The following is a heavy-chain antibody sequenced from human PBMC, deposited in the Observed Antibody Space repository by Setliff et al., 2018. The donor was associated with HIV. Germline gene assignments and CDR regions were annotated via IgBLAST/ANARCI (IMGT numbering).Heavy chain of an antibody. D-gene: IGHD1-1*01. Sequence: GGSLRLSCAASGFSVSSNYMSWVRQAPGKGLEWVSVIYAAGSTYYADSVKGRFTISRHNSKNTLYLQLNSLRAEDTAVYYCARSPGMFDYWGQGTPVTVSS. J-gene: IGHJ4*02. CDR2: IYAAGST. V-gene: IGHV3-53*04. CDR3: ARSPGMFDY. CDR1: GFSVSSNY.